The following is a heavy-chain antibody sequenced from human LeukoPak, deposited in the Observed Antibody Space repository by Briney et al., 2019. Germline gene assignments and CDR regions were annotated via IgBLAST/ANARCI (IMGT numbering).Heavy chain of an antibody. J-gene: IGHJ3*02. CDR2: INTNTGNP. D-gene: IGHD1-26*01. CDR1: GYTFTSYA. CDR3: ARGLATTWLDAFDI. Sequence: ASVKVSCKASGYTFTSYAMNWVRQAPGQGLEWMGWINTNTGNPTYAQGFTGRFVFSLDTSVGTAYLQISSLKAEDTAVYYCARGLATTWLDAFDIWGRGTTVTVSS. V-gene: IGHV7-4-1*02.